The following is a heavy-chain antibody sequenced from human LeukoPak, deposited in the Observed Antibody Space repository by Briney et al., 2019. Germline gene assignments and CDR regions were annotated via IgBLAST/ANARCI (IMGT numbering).Heavy chain of an antibody. Sequence: GGSLRLSCAASGFSFSNFWMNWVRQAPGKALEWVANIKQEGTETLYMDSVKGRFTISRDNAKNSLYLQMNSLRVEDTAVYYCARETGGVLWFGETDWGQGTLVAVSS. CDR3: ARETGGVLWFGETD. CDR1: GFSFSNFW. V-gene: IGHV3-7*01. CDR2: IKQEGTET. J-gene: IGHJ4*02. D-gene: IGHD3-10*01.